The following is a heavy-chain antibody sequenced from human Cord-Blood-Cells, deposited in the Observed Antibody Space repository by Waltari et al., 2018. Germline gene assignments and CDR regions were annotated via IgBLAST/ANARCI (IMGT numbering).Heavy chain of an antibody. CDR1: GYTFTSYD. D-gene: IGHD3-10*01. Sequence: QVQLVQSGAEVKKPGASVKVSCKASGYTFTSYDINWVRQASGQGLEWMGWKNPNRGKTGDAQKFQGGVTMTRNNSISTAYMELSSLRSEDTAVYYCARCPFGLWYGMDVWGQGTTVTVSS. J-gene: IGHJ6*02. CDR3: ARCPFGLWYGMDV. CDR2: KNPNRGKT. V-gene: IGHV1-8*02.